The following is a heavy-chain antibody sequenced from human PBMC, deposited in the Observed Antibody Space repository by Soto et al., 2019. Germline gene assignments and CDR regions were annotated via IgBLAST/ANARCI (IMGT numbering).Heavy chain of an antibody. CDR2: IYWDDDK. J-gene: IGHJ6*02. D-gene: IGHD6-6*01. Sequence: QITLKESGPTLVKPTQTLTLTCTFSGFSLSTSGVGVGWIRQPPGKALEWLALIYWDDDKRYSPSLKSRLTLTKDTSKNQVVLTMTNMDPVDTATYYCAHRLRPLWGAARLNYYYGMDVWGQGTTVTVSS. CDR3: AHRLRPLWGAARLNYYYGMDV. V-gene: IGHV2-5*02. CDR1: GFSLSTSGVG.